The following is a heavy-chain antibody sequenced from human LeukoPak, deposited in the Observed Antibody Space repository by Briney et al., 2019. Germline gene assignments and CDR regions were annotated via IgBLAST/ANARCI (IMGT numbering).Heavy chain of an antibody. CDR1: GFTFTSYW. CDR2: IQQDGSEK. J-gene: IGHJ4*02. D-gene: IGHD1-26*01. V-gene: IGHV3-7*01. Sequence: GGSLRLSCAASGFTFTSYWMTWVRQAPGKGLEWVANIQQDGSEKNYVDSAKGRFTISRDNTKNSLYLQMNSLRAEDTAVYYCAKDQGSGATGFDYWGQGTLVTVSS. CDR3: AKDQGSGATGFDY.